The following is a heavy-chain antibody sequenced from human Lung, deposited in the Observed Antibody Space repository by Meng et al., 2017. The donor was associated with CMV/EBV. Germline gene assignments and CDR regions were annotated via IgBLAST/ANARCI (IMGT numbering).Heavy chain of an antibody. CDR2: FDPEDGET. CDR3: ARDNNWGPDY. Sequence: ASXXVSCKVSGYNIIELSMQWVRQAPGKGLEWMGGFDPEDGETIFAQKFQGRVRLTEDTSTNTAYMELTRLTSDDTAVYYCARDNNWGPDYWGQGTLVTVSS. D-gene: IGHD7-27*01. J-gene: IGHJ4*02. CDR1: GYNIIELS. V-gene: IGHV1-24*01.